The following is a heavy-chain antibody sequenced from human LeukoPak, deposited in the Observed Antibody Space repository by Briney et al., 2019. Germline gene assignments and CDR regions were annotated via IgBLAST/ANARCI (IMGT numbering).Heavy chain of an antibody. V-gene: IGHV3-23*01. CDR2: TSRSGGNT. CDR3: AKERGWGIVGATAFDY. CDR1: GFTISGYA. J-gene: IGHJ4*02. D-gene: IGHD1-26*01. Sequence: GGSLSFSCAASGFTISGYAMSWVRQAPGKGLEWGSATSRSGGNTYYADSVKGRFTTSRDTSKNTLYLRMNSLRAEDTAVYYWAKERGWGIVGATAFDYGGRGTLVPVSA.